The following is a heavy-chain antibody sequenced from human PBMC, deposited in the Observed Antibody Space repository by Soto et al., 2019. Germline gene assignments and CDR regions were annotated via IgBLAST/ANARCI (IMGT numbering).Heavy chain of an antibody. Sequence: KPSETLSLTCTVSGGSISSYYWSWIRQPPGKGLEWIGYIYYSGSTNYNPSLKSRVTISVDTSKNQFSLKLSSVTAADTAVYYCARERYERGITMVRGGYYYYYYGMDVWGQGTTVTVS. CDR2: IYYSGST. D-gene: IGHD3-10*01. J-gene: IGHJ6*02. CDR3: ARERYERGITMVRGGYYYYYYGMDV. V-gene: IGHV4-59*01. CDR1: GGSISSYY.